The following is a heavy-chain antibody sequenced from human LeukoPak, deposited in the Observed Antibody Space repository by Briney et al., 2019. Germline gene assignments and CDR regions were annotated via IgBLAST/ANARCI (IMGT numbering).Heavy chain of an antibody. CDR1: GFTVSSNY. V-gene: IGHV3-53*01. CDR2: IYSGDST. D-gene: IGHD6-19*01. CDR3: ARSRLPYSSGWYYFGY. Sequence: GRSLRLSCAASGFTVSSNYMSWVRQAPGKGLEWVSVIYSGDSTYYADSVKGRFTISRDNSKNTLYLQMNSLRAEDTAVYYCARSRLPYSSGWYYFGYWGQGTLVTVSS. J-gene: IGHJ4*02.